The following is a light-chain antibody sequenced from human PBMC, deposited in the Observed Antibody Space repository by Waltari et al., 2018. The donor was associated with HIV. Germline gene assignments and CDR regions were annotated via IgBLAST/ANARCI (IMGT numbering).Light chain of an antibody. CDR1: SSDVGGYHH. CDR2: EVR. Sequence: QSALTQPAPVSGSPGQSITISCPGTSSDVGGYHHFSWQPRHPSKAPKRLMCEVRNRPRGVSNRFSGSKSGNTASLTISGLQAEDEADYYCSSYTSSSALVVFGTGTKVTVL. J-gene: IGLJ1*01. CDR3: SSYTSSSALVV. V-gene: IGLV2-14*01.